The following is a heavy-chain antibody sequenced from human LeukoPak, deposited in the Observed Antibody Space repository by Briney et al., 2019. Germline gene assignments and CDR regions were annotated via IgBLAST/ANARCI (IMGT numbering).Heavy chain of an antibody. CDR3: AREGDQLLPNWFDP. CDR2: INPSGGST. J-gene: IGHJ5*02. CDR1: GYTFTIYY. V-gene: IGHV1-46*01. D-gene: IGHD2-2*01. Sequence: GASVTVSFTASGYTFTIYYMHWVRQAPGQGGEGMGLINPSGGSTSYAQKFQGRVTMTRDMSTSTVYMELSSLRSEDTAVYYCAREGDQLLPNWFDPWGQGTLVTVSS.